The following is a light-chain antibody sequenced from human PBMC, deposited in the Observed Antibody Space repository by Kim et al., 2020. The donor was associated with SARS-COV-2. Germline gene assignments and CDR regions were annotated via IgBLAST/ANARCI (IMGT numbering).Light chain of an antibody. CDR2: GNN. CDR3: QSYDSTLSGYV. J-gene: IGLJ1*01. CDR1: SSNIGAYYD. Sequence: QGVTISCTGSSSNIGAYYDVHWYQQLPGTAPKVLIYGNNNRPSGVPDRFSGSKSGSSASLAITGLQADDEADYYCQSYDSTLSGYVFGTGTKVTVL. V-gene: IGLV1-40*01.